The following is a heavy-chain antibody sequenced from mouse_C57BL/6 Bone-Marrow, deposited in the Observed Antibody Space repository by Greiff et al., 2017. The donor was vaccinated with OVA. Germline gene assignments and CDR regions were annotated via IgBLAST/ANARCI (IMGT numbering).Heavy chain of an antibody. D-gene: IGHD2-9*01. Sequence: EVKLVESGGGLVQPGGSLKLSCAASGFTFSDYYMYWVRQTPEKRLEWVAYISNGGGSTYYPDTVKGRFTISRDNAKNTLYLQMSRLKSEDTAMYYCARHGGDLLWLRYWYFDVWGTGTTVTVSS. CDR1: GFTFSDYY. CDR2: ISNGGGST. V-gene: IGHV5-12*01. CDR3: ARHGGDLLWLRYWYFDV. J-gene: IGHJ1*03.